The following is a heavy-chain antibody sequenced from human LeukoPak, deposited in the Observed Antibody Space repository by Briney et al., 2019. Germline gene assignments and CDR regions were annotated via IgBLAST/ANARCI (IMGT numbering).Heavy chain of an antibody. Sequence: SETLSLTCTVSGGSISSSSYYWGWIRQPPGKGLEWIGSIYYSGSTYYNPSLKSRVTISVDTSKNQFSLKLSSVTAADTAVYYCARPDYGGNYDYWGQGTLVIVSS. D-gene: IGHD4-23*01. J-gene: IGHJ4*02. CDR2: IYYSGST. CDR3: ARPDYGGNYDY. CDR1: GGSISSSSYY. V-gene: IGHV4-39*01.